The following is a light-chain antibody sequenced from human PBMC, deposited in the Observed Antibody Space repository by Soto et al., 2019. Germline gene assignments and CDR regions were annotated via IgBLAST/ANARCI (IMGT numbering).Light chain of an antibody. Sequence: QTVVTQEPSFSVSPGGTITLTCGLTSGSVSTSSYPSWYQQTPGQAPRTLIYSTNTRSSGVPDRSSGSILGNKAALTITGAQADDESDYYCALSLPRGVWEFGGGTQLTVL. CDR1: SGSVSTSSY. CDR2: STN. J-gene: IGLJ3*02. V-gene: IGLV8-61*01. CDR3: ALSLPRGVWE.